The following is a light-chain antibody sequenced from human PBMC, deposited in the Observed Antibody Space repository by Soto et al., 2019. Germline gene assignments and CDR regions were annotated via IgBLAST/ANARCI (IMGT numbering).Light chain of an antibody. CDR2: SNN. Sequence: QSALTQPRSASGSPGQSITISCTGTSSDVGGYNYVSWYQQHPAKAPKLIIYSNNQRPSGVPDRFSGSKSGTSASLAISGLQSEDEADYYCAAWDDSLNGWVFGGGTKLTVL. CDR1: SSDVGGYNY. CDR3: AAWDDSLNGWV. V-gene: IGLV2-11*01. J-gene: IGLJ3*02.